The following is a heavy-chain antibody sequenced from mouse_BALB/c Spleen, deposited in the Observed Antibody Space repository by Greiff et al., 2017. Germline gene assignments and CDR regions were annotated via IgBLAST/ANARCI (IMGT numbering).Heavy chain of an antibody. V-gene: IGHV1-82*01. J-gene: IGHJ2*01. CDR1: GYAFSSSW. Sequence: VMLVESGPELVKPGASVKISCKASGYAFSSSWMNWVKQRPGQGLEWIGRIYPGDGDTNYNGKFKGKATLTADKSSSTAYMQLSSLTSVDSAVYFCARENYYYGSSPDYWGQGTTLTVSS. D-gene: IGHD1-1*01. CDR3: ARENYYYGSSPDY. CDR2: IYPGDGDT.